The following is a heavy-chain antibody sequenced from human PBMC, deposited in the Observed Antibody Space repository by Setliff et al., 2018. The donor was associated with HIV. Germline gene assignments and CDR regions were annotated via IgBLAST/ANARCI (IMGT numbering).Heavy chain of an antibody. Sequence: ASVKVSCKASGYTLSSNDINWVRQATGQGLEWMGWMNPNSGNTGYAQKFQDRVTITADKSTDTAYMELRSLRSDDTAVYYCATITVAGTGAFDIWGQGTMVTVSS. V-gene: IGHV1-8*01. CDR2: MNPNSGNT. CDR1: GYTLSSND. J-gene: IGHJ3*02. D-gene: IGHD6-19*01. CDR3: ATITVAGTGAFDI.